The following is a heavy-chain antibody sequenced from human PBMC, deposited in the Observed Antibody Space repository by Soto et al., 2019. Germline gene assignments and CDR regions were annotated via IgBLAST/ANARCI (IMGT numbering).Heavy chain of an antibody. Sequence: GASVEVSCTASGYAFASYAMHWVRQSPGQRLEWMGWINAGNGNTKYSQKFQGRVTITRDTSASTAYMELSSLRSEDTAVYYCARVRRYCSGGSCYSDFDYWGQGTLVTVSS. D-gene: IGHD2-15*01. V-gene: IGHV1-3*01. CDR3: ARVRRYCSGGSCYSDFDY. CDR2: INAGNGNT. J-gene: IGHJ4*02. CDR1: GYAFASYA.